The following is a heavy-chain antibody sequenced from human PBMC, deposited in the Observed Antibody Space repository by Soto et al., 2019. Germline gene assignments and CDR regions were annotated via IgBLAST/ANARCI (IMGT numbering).Heavy chain of an antibody. CDR1: GYTFTSYY. J-gene: IGHJ6*02. V-gene: IGHV1-46*03. Sequence: ASVKVSCKASGYTFTSYYMHWVRQAPGQGLEWMGIINPSGGSTSYAQKFQGRVTMTRDTSTSTVYVELSSLRSEDTAVYYCARVRRERYGMDVWGQGTTVTVSS. D-gene: IGHD1-26*01. CDR3: ARVRRERYGMDV. CDR2: INPSGGST.